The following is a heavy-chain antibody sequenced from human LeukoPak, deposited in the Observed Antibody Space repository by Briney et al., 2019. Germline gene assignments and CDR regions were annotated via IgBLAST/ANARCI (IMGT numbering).Heavy chain of an antibody. CDR3: ARVTTYSVLFDP. CDR2: MNPNSGNT. CDR1: GYTFTSYD. J-gene: IGHJ5*02. Sequence: ASVKVSCKASGYTFTSYDINWVRQATGQGLEWMGWMNPNSGNTGYAQKFQGRVTMTRNTSISTAYMELSSLRSEDTAVYYCARVTTYSVLFDPWGQGTLVTVSS. D-gene: IGHD4-17*01. V-gene: IGHV1-8*01.